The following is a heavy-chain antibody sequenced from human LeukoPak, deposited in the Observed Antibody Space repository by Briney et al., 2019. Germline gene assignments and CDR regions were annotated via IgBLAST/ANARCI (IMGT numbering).Heavy chain of an antibody. Sequence: VASVKVSCKASGYTFTTYGIGWVRQAPGQGLEWMGWISGYNGNTNYAQTLQGRVTMATDTSTSTGYMELRSLRSDDTAVYYCARDSATYLGVAFDIWGQGAMVTVSS. CDR3: ARDSATYLGVAFDI. D-gene: IGHD3-10*01. CDR2: ISGYNGNT. J-gene: IGHJ3*02. V-gene: IGHV1-18*01. CDR1: GYTFTTYG.